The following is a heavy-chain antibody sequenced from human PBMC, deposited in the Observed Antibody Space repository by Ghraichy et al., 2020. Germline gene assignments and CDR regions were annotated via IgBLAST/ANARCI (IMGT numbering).Heavy chain of an antibody. CDR2: ISYDGSNK. Sequence: GGSLRLSCAASGFTFSSYGMHWVRQAPGKGLEWVAVISYDGSNKYYADSVKGRFTISRDNSKNTLYLQMNSLRAEDTAVYYCAKGAGPFDYWGQGTLVTVSS. CDR1: GFTFSSYG. V-gene: IGHV3-30*18. D-gene: IGHD6-13*01. J-gene: IGHJ4*02. CDR3: AKGAGPFDY.